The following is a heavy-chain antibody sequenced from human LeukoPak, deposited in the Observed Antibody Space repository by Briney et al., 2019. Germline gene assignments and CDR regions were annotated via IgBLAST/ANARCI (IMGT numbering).Heavy chain of an antibody. CDR1: GFTFSAYW. CDR2: IKEDGTEK. D-gene: IGHD1-26*01. CDR3: ARGRGSDD. V-gene: IGHV3-7*01. Sequence: PGGSLRLSCAASGFTFSAYWMTWVRQAPGKGLEWVANIKEDGTEKHYVVSVRGRFTITRDNVKKSLYLEMNSLRVEDTAVYYCARGRGSDDWGQGTQVTVSS. J-gene: IGHJ4*02.